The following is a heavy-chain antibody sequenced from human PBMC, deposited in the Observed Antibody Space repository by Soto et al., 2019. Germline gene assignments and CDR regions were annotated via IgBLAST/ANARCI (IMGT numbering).Heavy chain of an antibody. J-gene: IGHJ4*02. CDR2: ISASDGST. D-gene: IGHD3-10*01. V-gene: IGHV1-18*01. CDR1: GYAFSFG. Sequence: ASVKVFCKASGYAFSFGFSWVRQAPGQGLEWMGWISASDGSTNSASKFRGRISMTTDTSTHTAYLDLLSLTSDDTAMYFCATYYFGSGSYYRFDNWGQGTRVTVSS. CDR3: ATYYFGSGSYYRFDN.